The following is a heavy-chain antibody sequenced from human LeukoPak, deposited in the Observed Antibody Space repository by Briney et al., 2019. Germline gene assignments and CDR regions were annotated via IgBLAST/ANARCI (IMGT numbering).Heavy chain of an antibody. CDR3: ARVTRYYYGSGSRNYYYYGMDV. J-gene: IGHJ6*02. V-gene: IGHV4-59*01. Sequence: SETLSLTCTVSGGSISTYYWNWIRQPPGKGLEWIGYIYYSGSTNYNPSLKSRVTISVDTSKNQFSLKLSSVTAADTAVYYCARVTRYYYGSGSRNYYYYGMDVWGQGTTVTVSS. D-gene: IGHD3-10*01. CDR2: IYYSGST. CDR1: GGSISTYY.